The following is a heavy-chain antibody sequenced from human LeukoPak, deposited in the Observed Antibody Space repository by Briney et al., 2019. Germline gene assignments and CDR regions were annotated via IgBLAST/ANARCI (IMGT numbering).Heavy chain of an antibody. V-gene: IGHV4-39*01. CDR2: IYNSGST. CDR1: GGSISISSYY. CDR3: ASCSSNYFYSYMDV. Sequence: PSETLSLTCTVSGGSISISSYYWGWIRQPPGKGLEWIGSIYNSGSTHYNPSLRSRVTISVDTSKNQFSLRLSSLTAADTAVYYCASCSSNYFYSYMDVWGKGTTVTVSS. D-gene: IGHD6-13*01. J-gene: IGHJ6*03.